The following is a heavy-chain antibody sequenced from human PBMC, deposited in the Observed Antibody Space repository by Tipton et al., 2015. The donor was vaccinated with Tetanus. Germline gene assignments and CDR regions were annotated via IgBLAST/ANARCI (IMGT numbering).Heavy chain of an antibody. CDR2: IYYSGST. V-gene: IGHV4-31*03. CDR1: GGSIGSGGNY. J-gene: IGHJ6*02. D-gene: IGHD3-10*01. CDR3: ARKFDNYYYAMDV. Sequence: LRLSCTVSGGSIGSGGNYWSWIRQHPGKGLEWIGNIYYSGSTYYNPSLKSRVTISVDTSTNQFSLKLSSVTAADTAVYYCARKFDNYYYAMDVWGQGTTVTVSS.